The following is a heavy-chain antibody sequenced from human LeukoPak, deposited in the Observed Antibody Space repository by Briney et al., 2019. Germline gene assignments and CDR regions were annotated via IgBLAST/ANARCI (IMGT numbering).Heavy chain of an antibody. J-gene: IGHJ4*02. CDR1: GFTFSDYY. Sequence: GGSLRLSCAASGFTFSDYYMSWIRQAPGKGLEWVSYISSSGSTIYYADSVKGRFTISRDNAKNSLYLQMNSLRAEDTAVYYCARASSSWFGARGVTDYWGQGTVVTVCS. D-gene: IGHD6-13*01. CDR2: ISSSGSTI. V-gene: IGHV3-11*01. CDR3: ARASSSWFGARGVTDY.